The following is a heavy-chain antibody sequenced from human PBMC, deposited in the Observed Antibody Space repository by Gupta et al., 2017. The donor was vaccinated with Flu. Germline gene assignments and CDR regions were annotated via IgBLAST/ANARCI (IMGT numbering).Heavy chain of an antibody. J-gene: IGHJ2*01. Sequence: QIQLVQSGPEVQKPGTSVKVSCKGSGFIFTSSAIQWVRQARGQRLEWIGWIVLGSGNTNYAQKFQERVTITRDMSTSTAYMELSSLRSEDTAVYYCAADRGCTGDCYSSWYFDLWGRGTLVTVSS. CDR1: GFIFTSSA. D-gene: IGHD2-21*02. V-gene: IGHV1-58*02. CDR3: AADRGCTGDCYSSWYFDL. CDR2: IVLGSGNT.